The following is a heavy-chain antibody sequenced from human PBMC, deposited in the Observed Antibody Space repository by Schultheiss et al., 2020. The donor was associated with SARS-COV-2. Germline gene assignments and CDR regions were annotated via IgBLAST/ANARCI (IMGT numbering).Heavy chain of an antibody. V-gene: IGHV4-38-2*01. CDR3: ARGWELLG. CDR2: INHSGST. J-gene: IGHJ4*02. Sequence: SETLSLTCAVSGYSISSGYYWGWIRQPPGKGLEWIGEINHSGSTNYNPSLKSRVTISVDTSKNQFSLKLSSVTAADTAVYYCARGWELLGWGQGTLVTVSS. CDR1: GYSISSGYY. D-gene: IGHD1-26*01.